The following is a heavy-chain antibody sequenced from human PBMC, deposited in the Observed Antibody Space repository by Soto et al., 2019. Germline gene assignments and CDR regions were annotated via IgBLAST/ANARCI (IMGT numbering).Heavy chain of an antibody. Sequence: SETLSLTCTVSGGYISSSSYYWGWIRQPPGKGLVFFGIIFFSGSTYYNPSLKSRVTISLDTSKNQFSLKLSFVTAADTAVYYCARSGGSGSYYYYYYGMDVWGQGTTVTVSS. V-gene: IGHV4-39*01. CDR2: IFFSGST. CDR1: GGYISSSSYY. CDR3: ARSGGSGSYYYYYYGMDV. J-gene: IGHJ6*02. D-gene: IGHD3-10*01.